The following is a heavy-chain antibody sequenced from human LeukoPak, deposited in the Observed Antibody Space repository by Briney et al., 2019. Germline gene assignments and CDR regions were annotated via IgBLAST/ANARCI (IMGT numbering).Heavy chain of an antibody. CDR1: GDSVSSNSAA. J-gene: IGHJ3*02. CDR3: ARDGVVSPGRAFDI. Sequence: SQTLSLTCAISGDSVSSNSAAWNWIRQSPSRGLGWLGRTYYRSKWYNDYAVSVKSRITINPDTSKNQFSLQLNSVTPEDTAVYYCARDGVVSPGRAFDIWGQGTMVTVSS. D-gene: IGHD2-8*02. V-gene: IGHV6-1*01. CDR2: TYYRSKWYN.